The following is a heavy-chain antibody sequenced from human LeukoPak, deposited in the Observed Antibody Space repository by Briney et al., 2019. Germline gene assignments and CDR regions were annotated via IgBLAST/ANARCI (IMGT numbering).Heavy chain of an antibody. D-gene: IGHD3-22*01. J-gene: IGHJ4*02. CDR2: IKQDETEK. CDR3: ARGVDYYDSSGTIDY. Sequence: GGSLRLSCTASGFTFSNFWMGWVRQAPGKGLEWVANIKQDETEKFYLGSVKGRFTISRDNAKNSLYLQMNSLRAEDTAVYYCARGVDYYDSSGTIDYWGQGTLVTVSS. CDR1: GFTFSNFW. V-gene: IGHV3-7*01.